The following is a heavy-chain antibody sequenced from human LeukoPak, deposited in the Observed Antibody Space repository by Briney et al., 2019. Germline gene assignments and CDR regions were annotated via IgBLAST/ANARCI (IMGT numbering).Heavy chain of an antibody. D-gene: IGHD6-19*01. CDR1: GFTFSNSA. CDR2: LSGSGITT. J-gene: IGHJ4*01. Sequence: QSGGSLRLSCAASGFTFSNSAMSWVRQAPGKGLEWVSTLSGSGITTYYADSVKGRFTISRDNSKNTLYLQMNSLRAEDTAVNYCAKGIYSSGWSYFDYWGHGTLVTVSS. CDR3: AKGIYSSGWSYFDY. V-gene: IGHV3-23*01.